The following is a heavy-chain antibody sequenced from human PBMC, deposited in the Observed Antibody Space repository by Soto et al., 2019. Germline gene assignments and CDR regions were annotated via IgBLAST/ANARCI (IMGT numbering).Heavy chain of an antibody. CDR3: VPLCRYCSTTTPS. V-gene: IGHV3-23*01. CDR1: GFTFSSYA. CDR2: ISGSGGST. J-gene: IGHJ4*02. Sequence: PGGSLRLSCAASGFTFSSYAVSWVRQAPGKGLEWVSAISGSGGSTYYADSVKGRFTISRDNSKNTLYLQMNSLRAEDTAVYYCVPLCRYCSTTTPSWGQGTLDTVSS. D-gene: IGHD2-2*01.